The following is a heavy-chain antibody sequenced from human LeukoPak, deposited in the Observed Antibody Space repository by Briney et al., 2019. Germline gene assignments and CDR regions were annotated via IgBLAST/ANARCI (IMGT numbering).Heavy chain of an antibody. CDR2: INHSGST. V-gene: IGHV4-34*01. D-gene: IGHD5-18*01. Sequence: SETLSLTCAVYGGSFSGYYRSWIRPPPGKGLELIGEINHSGSTNYNPSLKSRVTISVDTSKNQFSLKLSSVTAADTAVYYCARVGFSYGYFDYWGQGTLVTVSS. CDR3: ARVGFSYGYFDY. CDR1: GGSFSGYY. J-gene: IGHJ4*02.